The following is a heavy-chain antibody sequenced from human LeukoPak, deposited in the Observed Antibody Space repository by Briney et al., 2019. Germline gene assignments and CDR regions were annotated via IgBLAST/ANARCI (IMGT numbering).Heavy chain of an antibody. Sequence: GGSLRLSCAASGFTFSSYSMNWVRQAPGKGLEWVSSISSSSSYIYYADSVKGRFTISRDNSKNTLYLQMNSLRAEDTAVYYCAKVAADDAFDIWGQGTMVTVSS. D-gene: IGHD2-15*01. V-gene: IGHV3-21*04. J-gene: IGHJ3*02. CDR2: ISSSSSYI. CDR3: AKVAADDAFDI. CDR1: GFTFSSYS.